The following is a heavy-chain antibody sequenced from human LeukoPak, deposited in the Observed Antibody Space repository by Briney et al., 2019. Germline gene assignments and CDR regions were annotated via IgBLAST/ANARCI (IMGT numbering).Heavy chain of an antibody. D-gene: IGHD4-17*01. J-gene: IGHJ4*02. V-gene: IGHV4-59*08. Sequence: SEALSLTCSVSGGILNSFYWTWIRQPPGKGLEYIGYVYYTGSTNYNPSLKSRVTLRADTSKNQFSLKLTSVTAADTAVYYCARWNPVTTSIDYWGQGILVAVSS. CDR1: GGILNSFY. CDR3: ARWNPVTTSIDY. CDR2: VYYTGST.